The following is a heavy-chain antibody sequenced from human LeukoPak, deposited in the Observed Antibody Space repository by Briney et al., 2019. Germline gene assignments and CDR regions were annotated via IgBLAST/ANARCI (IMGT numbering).Heavy chain of an antibody. CDR1: GFTFGDYA. D-gene: IGHD5-18*01. J-gene: IGHJ6*03. Sequence: GGSLRLSCTASGFTFGDYAMSWFRQAPGKGLEWVGFIRGKAYGGTTEYAASVKGRITISRDDSKSIAYLQMNSLKTEDTAVYYCTRDRLEGYSSSDYYYSMDVWGKGTTVTVSS. CDR3: TRDRLEGYSSSDYYYSMDV. CDR2: IRGKAYGGTT. V-gene: IGHV3-49*03.